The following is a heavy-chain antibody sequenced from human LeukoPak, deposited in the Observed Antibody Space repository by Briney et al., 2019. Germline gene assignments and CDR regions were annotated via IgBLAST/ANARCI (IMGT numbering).Heavy chain of an antibody. Sequence: GGSLRLSCAASGFTFSSYSMNWVRQAPGKGLEWVSSISSSSSYIYYADSVKGRFTISRDNAKNTLYLQMNSLRAEDTAVYYCARVGSSGWYREDYWGQGTLVTVSS. J-gene: IGHJ4*02. CDR3: ARVGSSGWYREDY. CDR2: ISSSSSYI. V-gene: IGHV3-21*01. CDR1: GFTFSSYS. D-gene: IGHD6-19*01.